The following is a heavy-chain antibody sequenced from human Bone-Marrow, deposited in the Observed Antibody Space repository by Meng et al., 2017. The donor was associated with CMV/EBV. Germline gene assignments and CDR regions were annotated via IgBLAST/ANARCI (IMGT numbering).Heavy chain of an antibody. V-gene: IGHV4-39*07. CDR3: ARGRARMDY. J-gene: IGHJ4*02. D-gene: IGHD6-6*01. CDR1: GYSISSSSYY. Sequence: GSLRLSCTVSGYSISSSSYYWDWIRQPPGKGLEWIGSIYYSGSTYYNPSLKSRVTISVDTSKNQFSLKLSSMTVADTGMYYCARGRARMDYWGQGTLVTVSS. CDR2: IYYSGST.